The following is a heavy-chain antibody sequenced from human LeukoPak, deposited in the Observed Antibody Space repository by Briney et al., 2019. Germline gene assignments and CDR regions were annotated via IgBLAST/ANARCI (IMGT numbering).Heavy chain of an antibody. J-gene: IGHJ5*02. Sequence: GASVKVSCKASGYTFTGYYMHWVRQAPGQGLEWMGWINPNSGGTYYAQKFQGRVTMTRDTSISTAYMELSWLRSDDTAVYYCARERRRLVGFDPWGQGTLVTVSS. CDR1: GYTFTGYY. CDR3: ARERRRLVGFDP. CDR2: INPNSGGT. V-gene: IGHV1-2*02.